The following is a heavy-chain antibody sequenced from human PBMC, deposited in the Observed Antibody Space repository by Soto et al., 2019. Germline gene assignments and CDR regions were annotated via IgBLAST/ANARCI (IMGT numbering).Heavy chain of an antibody. D-gene: IGHD4-17*01. CDR2: INHSGST. J-gene: IGHJ4*02. Sequence: QVQLRQGGAGLVKPSETLSLTCAVYGGSFNGYYWNWIRQPPGKGLEWIGEINHSGSTKYNPSLKSRVSISVDTSKNQFSLRLSSVTAADTAVYYCASQRPTVTTFDYWGQGTLVTVSS. CDR1: GGSFNGYY. CDR3: ASQRPTVTTFDY. V-gene: IGHV4-34*01.